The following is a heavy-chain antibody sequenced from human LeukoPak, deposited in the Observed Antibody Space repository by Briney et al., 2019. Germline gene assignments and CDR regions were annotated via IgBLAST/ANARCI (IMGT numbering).Heavy chain of an antibody. CDR3: AKDIGERGYKDY. CDR2: ISGHGGTT. J-gene: IGHJ4*02. Sequence: GGSLRLSCAASGFTFKVYAMHWVRQAPGKGLEGGSLISGHGGTTFYADSVKSRFTISRDNSKNSLYLQMNSLRTEDTAFYFCAKDIGERGYKDYWGQGTLVTVSS. D-gene: IGHD5-18*01. V-gene: IGHV3-43*02. CDR1: GFTFKVYA.